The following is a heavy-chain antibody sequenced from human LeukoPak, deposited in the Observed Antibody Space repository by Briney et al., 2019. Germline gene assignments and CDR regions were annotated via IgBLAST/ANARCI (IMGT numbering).Heavy chain of an antibody. Sequence: PGGSLGLSCAASGFTFSSYEMNWVRQAPGKGLEWVSYISSSGRTKYYADSVKGRFTISRDNAKNSLYLQMNSLRAEDTAVYYCARGKWEPLDYWGQGTLVTVSS. CDR1: GFTFSSYE. CDR2: ISSSGRTK. CDR3: ARGKWEPLDY. J-gene: IGHJ4*02. V-gene: IGHV3-48*03. D-gene: IGHD1-26*01.